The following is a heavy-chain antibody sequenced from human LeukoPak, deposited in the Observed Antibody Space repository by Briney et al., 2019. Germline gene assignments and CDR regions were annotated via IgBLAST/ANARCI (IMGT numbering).Heavy chain of an antibody. CDR2: IYHSGST. CDR3: ARSLRYNFDAFDI. CDR1: GGPISSGGYS. V-gene: IGHV4-30-2*01. D-gene: IGHD3-9*01. J-gene: IGHJ3*02. Sequence: PSQTLSLTCAVSGGPISSGGYSWSWIRQPPGKGLEWIGYIYHSGSTYYNPSLKSRVTISVDRSKNQFSLKLSSVTAADTAVYYCARSLRYNFDAFDIWGQGTMVTVSS.